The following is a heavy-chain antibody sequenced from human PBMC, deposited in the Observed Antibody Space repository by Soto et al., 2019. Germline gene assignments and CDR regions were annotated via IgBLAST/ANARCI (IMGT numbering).Heavy chain of an antibody. D-gene: IGHD4-17*01. CDR1: GFTFSNYA. CDR3: ARGIGTTGVTWSDY. CDR2: ISSDGGST. J-gene: IGHJ4*02. Sequence: QLGGSLRLSCAASGFTFSNYAMHWVRQAPGKGLEYVSVISSDGGSTYYADSVKGRFTISRDNFKNTLYLQMGSLRADDMAVYYCARGIGTTGVTWSDYWGLGTLVTVSS. V-gene: IGHV3-64*02.